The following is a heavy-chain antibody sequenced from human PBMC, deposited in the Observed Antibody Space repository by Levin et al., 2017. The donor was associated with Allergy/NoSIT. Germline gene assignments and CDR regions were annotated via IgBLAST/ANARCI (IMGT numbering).Heavy chain of an antibody. Sequence: ASVKVSCKTSGYNFYSYALHWVRQAPGQRPEWMGWINAGSGDTRYLQRFQGRVTITRDTFAETVYLDLTSLTSEDTAVYYCARNVIPAGLVVGWFDSWGQGTLVTVSS. J-gene: IGHJ5*01. CDR1: GYNFYSYA. D-gene: IGHD2-21*01. CDR2: INAGSGDT. CDR3: ARNVIPAGLVVGWFDS. V-gene: IGHV1-3*01.